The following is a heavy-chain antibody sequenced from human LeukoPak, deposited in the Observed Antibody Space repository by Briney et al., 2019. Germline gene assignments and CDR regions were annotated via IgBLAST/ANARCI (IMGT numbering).Heavy chain of an antibody. V-gene: IGHV3-23*01. CDR1: GFTFSSYA. CDR3: AKSPYSSSWYPLARFDY. CDR2: ISGSGGST. J-gene: IGHJ4*02. Sequence: GGSLRLSCAASGFTFSSYAMSWVRQAPGKGLEWVSAISGSGGSTYYADSVKGRFTISRDNSKNTLYLQMNSLRAEDTAVYCCAKSPYSSSWYPLARFDYWGQGTLVTVSS. D-gene: IGHD6-13*01.